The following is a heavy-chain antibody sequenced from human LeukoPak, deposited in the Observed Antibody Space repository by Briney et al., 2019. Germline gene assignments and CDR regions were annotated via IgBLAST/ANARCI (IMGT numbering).Heavy chain of an antibody. CDR3: ATGDPSWFAREDPYYYGMDV. CDR1: GGTFSSYA. V-gene: IGHV1-69*13. CDR2: IIPIFGTA. J-gene: IGHJ6*02. D-gene: IGHD2-15*01. Sequence: SVKVSCKASGGTFSSYAISWVRQAPGQGLEWMGGIIPIFGTANYAQKFQGRVTITADESTSTAYMELSSLRSEDTAVYYCATGDPSWFAREDPYYYGMDVWGQGTTVTVSS.